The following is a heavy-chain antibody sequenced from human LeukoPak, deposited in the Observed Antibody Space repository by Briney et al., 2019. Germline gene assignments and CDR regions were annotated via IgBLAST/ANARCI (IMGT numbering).Heavy chain of an antibody. D-gene: IGHD6-19*01. J-gene: IGHJ4*02. V-gene: IGHV3-23*01. Sequence: GGSLRLSCAASGFTFSSYAMSWVRQAPGKGLEWVSAISGSGGSTYYADSVKGRFTISRDNPKNTPYLQMNSLRAEDTAVYYLAKAPRLVYFYFLGQGTLVTVSS. CDR2: ISGSGGST. CDR3: AKAPRLVYFYF. CDR1: GFTFSSYA.